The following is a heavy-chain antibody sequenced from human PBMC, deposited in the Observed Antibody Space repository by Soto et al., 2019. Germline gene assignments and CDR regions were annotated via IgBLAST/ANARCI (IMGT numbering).Heavy chain of an antibody. J-gene: IGHJ6*02. D-gene: IGHD6-13*01. CDR1: GYTFTSYA. Sequence: ASVKVSCKASGYTFTSYAMHWVRQAPGQRLEWMGWINAGNGNTKYSQKFQGRVTITRDESTSTAYMELSSLRSEDTAVYYCARDGDIAAADYYYGMDVWGQGTTVTVSS. CDR2: INAGNGNT. V-gene: IGHV1-3*01. CDR3: ARDGDIAAADYYYGMDV.